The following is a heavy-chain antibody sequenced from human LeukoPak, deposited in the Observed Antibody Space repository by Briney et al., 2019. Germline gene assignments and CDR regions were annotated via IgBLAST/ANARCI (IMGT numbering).Heavy chain of an antibody. V-gene: IGHV4-34*01. CDR1: GGSFSGYY. CDR2: INHSGST. D-gene: IGHD6-13*01. J-gene: IGHJ3*02. Sequence: PSETLSHTCAVYGGSFSGYYWSWIRQPPGKGLEWIGEINHSGSTNYNPSLKSRVTISVDTSKNQFSLKLSSVTAADTAVYYCARGRSSSWSRRDAFDIWGQGTMVTVSS. CDR3: ARGRSSSWSRRDAFDI.